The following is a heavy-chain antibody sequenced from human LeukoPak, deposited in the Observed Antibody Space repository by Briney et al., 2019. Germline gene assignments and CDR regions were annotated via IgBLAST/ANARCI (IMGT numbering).Heavy chain of an antibody. V-gene: IGHV3-21*01. CDR2: ISSSSSYI. CDR1: GLTFSSYS. Sequence: PGGAFRLSCAASGLTFSSYSMNWVRQAPGKGLEWVSSISSSSSYIYYADSVKGRFTISRDNAKNSLYLQVNSLRTEDTAVYYCARGRYGDQRVDRGYWGQGTLVTVSS. D-gene: IGHD4-17*01. J-gene: IGHJ4*02. CDR3: ARGRYGDQRVDRGY.